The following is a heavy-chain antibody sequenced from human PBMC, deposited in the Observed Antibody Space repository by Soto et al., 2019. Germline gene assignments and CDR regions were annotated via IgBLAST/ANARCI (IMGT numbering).Heavy chain of an antibody. D-gene: IGHD2-2*01. V-gene: IGHV4-4*02. CDR1: GGSISSSNW. Sequence: SETLSLTCAVSGGSISSSNWWSWVRQPPGKGLEWIGEIYHSGSTNYNPSLKSRVTISVDTAKNHLSLNLASVTATDTAMYFCGRVYCTTTSCFLNGVDIWGQGTTVTVSS. CDR2: IYHSGST. J-gene: IGHJ6*02. CDR3: GRVYCTTTSCFLNGVDI.